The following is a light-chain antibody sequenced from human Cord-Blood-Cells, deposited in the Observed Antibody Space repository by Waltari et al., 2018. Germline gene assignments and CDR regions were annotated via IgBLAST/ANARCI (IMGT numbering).Light chain of an antibody. CDR1: SSDVGSYNL. CDR2: EGS. Sequence: QSALTQPASVSGSPGQSITISCPGTSSDVGSYNLVSWYQQYPGKAPKLMIYEGSKRPSGVSNRFSGSKSGNTASLTISGLQAEDEADYYCCSYAGSSTLVFGGGTKLTVL. J-gene: IGLJ2*01. V-gene: IGLV2-23*01. CDR3: CSYAGSSTLV.